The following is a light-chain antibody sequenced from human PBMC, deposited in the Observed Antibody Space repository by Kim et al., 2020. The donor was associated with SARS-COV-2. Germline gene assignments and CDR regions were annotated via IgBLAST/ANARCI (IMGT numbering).Light chain of an antibody. Sequence: DIHMTQFPSTLSASIGDRVTITCRAGQNIGTWLAWYQQKPGQAPKLLISTASTLENGVPSRFSGSGSGTEFTLTINSLQPDDFGTYYCQQYSSYWTFGQGTKVDIK. J-gene: IGKJ1*01. CDR3: QQYSSYWT. CDR1: QNIGTW. CDR2: TAS. V-gene: IGKV1-5*03.